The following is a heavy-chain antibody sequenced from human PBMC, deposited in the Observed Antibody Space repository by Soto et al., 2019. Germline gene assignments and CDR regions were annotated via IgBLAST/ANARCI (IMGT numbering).Heavy chain of an antibody. CDR1: GFTFNTYY. J-gene: IGHJ6*02. CDR3: ARDWPDTYCGGDCPLGYYSHGMDV. D-gene: IGHD2-21*02. Sequence: QVQLVQSGAELKKPGASVSLSCKASGFTFNTYYINWVRQSPGEGLQWMGIINPSNGFTSYAQKFQDRVTMTAATSTKTVYMELSSLRSEDTAVYFCARDWPDTYCGGDCPLGYYSHGMDVWGQGTAVTVSS. V-gene: IGHV1-46*02. CDR2: INPSNGFT.